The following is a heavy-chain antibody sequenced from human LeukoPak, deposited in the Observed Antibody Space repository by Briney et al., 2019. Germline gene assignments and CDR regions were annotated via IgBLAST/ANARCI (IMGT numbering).Heavy chain of an antibody. V-gene: IGHV1-69*13. CDR2: IIPIFGTP. J-gene: IGHJ4*02. D-gene: IGHD1-26*01. CDR1: GGTVTTYT. Sequence: SVKVSCKASGGTVTTYTLTWVRQAPGQGLEWMGGIIPIFGTPNCAQKFQGRVTITADESTSTAYMELSSLRSEDTAVYYCARSPSGSYPFDYWGQGTLVTVSS. CDR3: ARSPSGSYPFDY.